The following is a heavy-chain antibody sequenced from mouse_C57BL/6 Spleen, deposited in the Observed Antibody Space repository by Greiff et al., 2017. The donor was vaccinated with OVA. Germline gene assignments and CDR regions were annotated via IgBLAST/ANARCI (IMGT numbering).Heavy chain of an antibody. Sequence: VQLQQSGPELVKPGASVKISCKASGYTFTDYYMNWVKQSHGKSLEWIGDINPNNGGTSYNQKFKGKATLTVDKSSSTAYMELRSLTSEDSAVYYGARETYAMDYWGQGTSVTVSA. V-gene: IGHV1-26*01. CDR3: ARETYAMDY. J-gene: IGHJ4*01. CDR2: INPNNGGT. CDR1: GYTFTDYY.